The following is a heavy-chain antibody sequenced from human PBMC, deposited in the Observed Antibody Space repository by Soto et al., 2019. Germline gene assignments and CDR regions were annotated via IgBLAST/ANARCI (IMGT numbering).Heavy chain of an antibody. J-gene: IGHJ6*02. V-gene: IGHV1-69*13. D-gene: IGHD6-19*01. CDR1: GGTFSSYA. CDR2: IIPIFGTA. Sequence: ASVKVSCKASGGTFSSYAISWVRQAPGQGLEWMGGIIPIFGTANYAQKFQGRVTITADESTSTAYMELSSLRSEDTAVYYCAKVSRIAVAANYYYGMDVWGQGTTVTVSS. CDR3: AKVSRIAVAANYYYGMDV.